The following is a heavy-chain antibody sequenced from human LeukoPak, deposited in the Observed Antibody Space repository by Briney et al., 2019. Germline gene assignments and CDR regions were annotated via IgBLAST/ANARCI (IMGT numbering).Heavy chain of an antibody. CDR3: ARDYQTQAPDY. CDR1: GFTFGIYA. J-gene: IGHJ4*02. V-gene: IGHV3-48*01. Sequence: GGSLRLSCAASGFTFGIYAMNWVRQAPGKGLEWVSYIGPSGSNIYYADSVKGRFTISRDNAKDSLYLQMNSLRAEDTAVYYCARDYQTQAPDYWGQGTLVTVSS. CDR2: IGPSGSNI.